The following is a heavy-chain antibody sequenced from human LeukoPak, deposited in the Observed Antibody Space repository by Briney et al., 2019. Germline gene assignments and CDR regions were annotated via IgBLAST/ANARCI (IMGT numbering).Heavy chain of an antibody. CDR2: IYRDGNT. J-gene: IGHJ5*02. CDR1: EFTVSNNY. V-gene: IGHV3-53*01. Sequence: GGSLRLSCTASEFTVSNNYMTWVRQAPGKGLEWVSVIYRDGNTYYADTVEGRFTISRDNSKNTLYIQMDSLRAEDTAVYYCAAQALAGKGNYFDPWGQGTLVTVSS. D-gene: IGHD6-19*01. CDR3: AAQALAGKGNYFDP.